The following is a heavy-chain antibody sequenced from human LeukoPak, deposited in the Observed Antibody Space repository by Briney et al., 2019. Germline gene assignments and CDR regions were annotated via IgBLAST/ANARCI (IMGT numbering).Heavy chain of an antibody. CDR2: ISYDGSNT. Sequence: GGSLRLSCAASGFTFSSYAMSWVRQAPGMGLEWVAIISYDGSNTFYGDSVKGRFTISRDNSKKTLYLQMNSLRTEDTAVYYCARDQTAVTGVWGTIDYWGQGTLVTVSS. V-gene: IGHV3-30*03. J-gene: IGHJ4*02. D-gene: IGHD2-8*02. CDR3: ARDQTAVTGVWGTIDY. CDR1: GFTFSSYA.